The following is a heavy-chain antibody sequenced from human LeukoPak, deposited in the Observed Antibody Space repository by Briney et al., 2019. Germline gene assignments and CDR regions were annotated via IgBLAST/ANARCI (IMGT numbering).Heavy chain of an antibody. CDR1: GGSISSGGYY. Sequence: PSETLPLTCTVSGGSISSGGYYWSWIRQHPGKGLEWIGYIYYSGSTYYNPTLKSRVTISVDTSKNQFSLKLSSVTAADTAVYYCARSGYGGNLLRDNWFDPWGQGTLVTVSS. CDR3: ARSGYGGNLLRDNWFDP. D-gene: IGHD5-12*01. CDR2: IYYSGST. J-gene: IGHJ5*02. V-gene: IGHV4-31*03.